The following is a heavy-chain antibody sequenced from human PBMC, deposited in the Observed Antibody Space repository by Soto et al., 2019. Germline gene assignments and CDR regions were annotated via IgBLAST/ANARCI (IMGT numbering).Heavy chain of an antibody. J-gene: IGHJ4*02. CDR3: AKASGESYPGSRVFDY. CDR1: GFTFSNYW. CDR2: IKQDGSEK. D-gene: IGHD3-10*01. V-gene: IGHV3-7*03. Sequence: EVQLEESGGGLVQPGGSLRLSCVASGFTFSNYWMSWVRQAPGKGPEWVANIKQDGSEKNYVESVKGRFSISRDNSKNTLYLQMNSLRVEDAAIYYCAKASGESYPGSRVFDYWGQGTRVTVSS.